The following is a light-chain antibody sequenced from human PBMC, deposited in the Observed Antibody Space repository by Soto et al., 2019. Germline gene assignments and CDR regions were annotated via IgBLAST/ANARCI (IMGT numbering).Light chain of an antibody. Sequence: DIVMTQSPDSLAVSLGERATINCKSSQSVFYSSNTKDYLAWFQQKPGQPPKLLIYWESTRQSGVPDRFSGSGSGTDFTLTIGSLQAEDVAVYYCQQYYSTPLTFGGGTKVEIK. CDR1: QSVFYSSNTKDY. V-gene: IGKV4-1*01. CDR3: QQYYSTPLT. J-gene: IGKJ4*01. CDR2: WES.